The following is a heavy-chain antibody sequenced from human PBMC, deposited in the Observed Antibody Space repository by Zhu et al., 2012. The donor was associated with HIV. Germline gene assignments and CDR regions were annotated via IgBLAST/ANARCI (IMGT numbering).Heavy chain of an antibody. CDR3: XRHYYYDSSGYRFDQ. CDR1: GGSISSSSYY. Sequence: QVQLQESGPGLVKPSETLSLTCAVSGGSISSSSYYWGWVRQPPGKGLEWIGSLSYSGSTYYNPSLKSRLTISVDTSKNQLSLRLSSVTAADTAVYYCXRHYYYDSSGYRFDQSGQGTLVTVSS. V-gene: IGHV4-39*01. D-gene: IGHD3-22*01. CDR2: LSYSGST. J-gene: IGHJ4*02.